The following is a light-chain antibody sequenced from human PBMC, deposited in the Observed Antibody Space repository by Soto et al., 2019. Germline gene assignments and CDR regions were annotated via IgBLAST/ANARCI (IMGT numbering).Light chain of an antibody. CDR1: SSDVGGYNY. CDR2: EVS. J-gene: IGLJ1*01. CDR3: TSYTSSANHV. Sequence: QSVLTQPASVSASLGQSITISCTGTSSDVGGYNYVSWYQQRPGKAPKLIIFEVSHRPSGVSNRFSGTKSGNTASLTISGLQAEDETAYYCTSYTSSANHVLGNGTKVTVL. V-gene: IGLV2-14*01.